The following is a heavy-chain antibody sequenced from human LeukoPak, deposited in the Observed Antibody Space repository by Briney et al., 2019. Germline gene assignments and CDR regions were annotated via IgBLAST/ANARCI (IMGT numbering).Heavy chain of an antibody. D-gene: IGHD6-19*01. CDR1: GFTFSSYA. J-gene: IGHJ4*02. CDR3: ARDNSSGWYFDY. CDR2: ISYDGSNK. V-gene: IGHV3-30-3*01. Sequence: GGSLRLSCAASGFTFSSYAMHWVRQAPGKGLEWVAVISYDGSNKYYADSVKGRFTLSRDNSKNTLYLQMNSLRAEDTAMYYCARDNSSGWYFDYWGQGTLVTVSS.